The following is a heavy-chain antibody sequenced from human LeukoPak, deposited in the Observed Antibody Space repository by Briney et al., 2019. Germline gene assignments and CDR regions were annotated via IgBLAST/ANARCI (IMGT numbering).Heavy chain of an antibody. D-gene: IGHD3-22*01. J-gene: IGHJ5*02. CDR2: ISGSGGST. CDR1: GFTFSSYA. V-gene: IGHV3-23*01. Sequence: GGSLRLSCAASGFTFSSYAMSWVRQAPGKGLEWVSAISGSGGSTYYADSVKGRFTISRDNSKNTLYLQMNSLRAEDTAVYYCARRITMIVVVRHNWFDHWGQGTLVTVSS. CDR3: ARRITMIVVVRHNWFDH.